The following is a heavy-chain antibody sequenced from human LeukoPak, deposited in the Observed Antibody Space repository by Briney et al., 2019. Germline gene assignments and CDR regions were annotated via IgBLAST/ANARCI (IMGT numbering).Heavy chain of an antibody. CDR1: GFTFGDYV. CDR3: TRNGYGGNSYYYYKDV. J-gene: IGHJ6*03. Sequence: GESLKISCTVSGFTFGDYVMSWFRQAPGKGLEWVGFITSKTYGGTTEYAASVKGRFTISRDDSKSIAYLHVSSLKTEDTAVYYCTRNGYGGNSYYYYKDVWGKGTTVTVSS. CDR2: ITSKTYGGTT. V-gene: IGHV3-49*03. D-gene: IGHD4-23*01.